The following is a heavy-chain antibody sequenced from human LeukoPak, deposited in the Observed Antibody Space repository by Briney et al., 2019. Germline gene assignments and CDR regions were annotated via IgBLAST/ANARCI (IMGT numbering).Heavy chain of an antibody. Sequence: PGGSLRLSCAASGFTFSSYAMSWVRQAPGKGLEWVSAISGSGGSTYYADSVKGRFTISRDNSKNTLYLQMNSLRAEDTAVYYCAKDFSFRQLVQGFDYWGQGTLVTVSS. V-gene: IGHV3-23*01. J-gene: IGHJ4*02. CDR3: AKDFSFRQLVQGFDY. D-gene: IGHD6-13*01. CDR1: GFTFSSYA. CDR2: ISGSGGST.